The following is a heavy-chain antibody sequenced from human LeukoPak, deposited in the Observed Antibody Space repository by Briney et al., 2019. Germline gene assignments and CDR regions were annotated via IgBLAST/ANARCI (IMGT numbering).Heavy chain of an antibody. D-gene: IGHD6-13*01. J-gene: IGHJ4*02. CDR2: IYHSGST. CDR3: ARWWYGSGWF. V-gene: IGHV4-59*01. Sequence: SETLSLTCTVSGGSISNYYWSWIRQPPGKGLEWIGYIYHSGSTNYNPSLTSRVTISVDTSKNQFSLKLNSVTAADTAVYYCARWWYGSGWFWGQGTLVTVSS. CDR1: GGSISNYY.